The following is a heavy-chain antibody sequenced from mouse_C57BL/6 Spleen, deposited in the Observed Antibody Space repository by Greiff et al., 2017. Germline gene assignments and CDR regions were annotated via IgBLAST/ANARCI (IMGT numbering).Heavy chain of an antibody. V-gene: IGHV1-69*01. Sequence: QVQLQQPGAELVMPGASVKLSCKASGYTFTSYWMHWVKQRPGQGLEWIGEIDPSASYTNYNQKFKGKSTLTVDKSSSTAYMQLSSLTSEDSAVYYCARWDGNLEGFAYWGQGTLVTVSA. J-gene: IGHJ3*01. CDR3: ARWDGNLEGFAY. CDR2: IDPSASYT. CDR1: GYTFTSYW. D-gene: IGHD2-1*01.